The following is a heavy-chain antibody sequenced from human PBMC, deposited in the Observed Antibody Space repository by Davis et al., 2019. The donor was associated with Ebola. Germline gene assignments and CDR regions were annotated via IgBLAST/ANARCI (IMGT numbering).Heavy chain of an antibody. CDR1: GNSFTSHW. D-gene: IGHD1-20*01. CDR3: ATLRRTITGMDDGFDI. J-gene: IGHJ3*02. CDR2: IYTGDSDT. Sequence: GESLKISCKDSGNSFTSHWIGWMRQMPGKGLEWMGIIYTGDSDTRYSPSFRGQVTISADKSIKTAFLQWSSLKASDTAMYYCATLRRTITGMDDGFDIWGQGTMVTVSS. V-gene: IGHV5-51*01.